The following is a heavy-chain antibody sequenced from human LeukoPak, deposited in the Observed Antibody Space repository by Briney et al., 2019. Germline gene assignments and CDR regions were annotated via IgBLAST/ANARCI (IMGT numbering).Heavy chain of an antibody. Sequence: GGSLRLSCAASGFTFSDSYMSWIRQAPGKGLEWVSYISSSGRTIYYADSVKGRFTISRDNAKNSLYLQMNSLRAEDTALYYCARDSTGYGYEEWYWGQGTLVTVSS. CDR3: ARDSTGYGYEEWY. CDR2: ISSSGRTI. V-gene: IGHV3-11*04. CDR1: GFTFSDSY. D-gene: IGHD5-18*01. J-gene: IGHJ4*02.